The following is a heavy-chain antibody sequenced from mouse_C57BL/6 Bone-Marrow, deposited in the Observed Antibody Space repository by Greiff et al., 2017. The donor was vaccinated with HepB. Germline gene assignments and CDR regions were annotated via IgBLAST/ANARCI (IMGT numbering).Heavy chain of an antibody. D-gene: IGHD1-1*01. J-gene: IGHJ2*01. CDR1: GFTFSSYG. CDR2: ISSGGSYT. Sequence: EVQLVESGGDLVKPGGSLKLSCAASGFTFSSYGMSWVRQTPDKRLEWVATISSGGSYTYYPDSVKGRFTISRDNAKNTLYLQMSSLKSEDTAMYYCARQETPVEKYYFDNWGEGTTLTVSS. V-gene: IGHV5-6*01. CDR3: ARQETPVEKYYFDN.